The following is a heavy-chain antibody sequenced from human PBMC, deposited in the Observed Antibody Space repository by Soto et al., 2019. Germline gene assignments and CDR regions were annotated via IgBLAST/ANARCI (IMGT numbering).Heavy chain of an antibody. V-gene: IGHV1-2*04. CDR1: GYTFTGYY. Sequence: GASVKVSCKASGYTFTGYYMHWVRQAPGQGLEWIGWINPNSGGTNYAQKFQGWVTMTRDTSISTAYMELSRLRSDDTAVYYCARTPIALIAAAPHYGMDVWGQGTTVTVSS. D-gene: IGHD6-13*01. J-gene: IGHJ6*02. CDR2: INPNSGGT. CDR3: ARTPIALIAAAPHYGMDV.